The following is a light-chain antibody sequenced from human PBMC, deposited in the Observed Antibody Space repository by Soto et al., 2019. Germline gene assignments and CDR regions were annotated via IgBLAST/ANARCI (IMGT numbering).Light chain of an antibody. Sequence: QSVLTQPASVSGSPGQSIAISCTGSSSGVGIYNYVSWYQQHPGKVPKLIIYEVTNRPSGVSNRFSGSKSGNTASLTISGLQAEDEADYYCSSYTTSSTRVFGTGTRSPS. CDR2: EVT. V-gene: IGLV2-14*01. J-gene: IGLJ1*01. CDR1: SSGVGIYNY. CDR3: SSYTTSSTRV.